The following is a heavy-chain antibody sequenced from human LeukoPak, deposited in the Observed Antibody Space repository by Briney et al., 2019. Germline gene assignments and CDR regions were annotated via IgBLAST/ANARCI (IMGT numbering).Heavy chain of an antibody. J-gene: IGHJ4*02. D-gene: IGHD6-19*01. CDR2: IYYSGST. V-gene: IGHV4-39*01. CDR1: GGSISSSSYY. Sequence: SETLSLTCTVSGGSISSSSYYWGWIRQPPGKGLEWIGSIYYSGSTYYNPSLKGRVTISVDTSKNQFSLKLSSVTAADTAVYYCARLLTESYSSGWYAQYWGQGTLVTVSS. CDR3: ARLLTESYSSGWYAQY.